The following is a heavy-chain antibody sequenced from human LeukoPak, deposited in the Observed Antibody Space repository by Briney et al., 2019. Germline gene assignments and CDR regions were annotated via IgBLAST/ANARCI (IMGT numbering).Heavy chain of an antibody. J-gene: IGHJ4*02. CDR3: AKDQVTMIVEVSIYFDY. V-gene: IGHV3-23*01. D-gene: IGHD3-22*01. Sequence: GGSLRLSCAASGFTFSSYAMSWVRQAPGKGLEWVSAISGSGGSTYYADSVKGRFTISRDNSKNTLYLQMNSLRAEDTAVYYCAKDQVTMIVEVSIYFDYWGQGTLVTVSS. CDR1: GFTFSSYA. CDR2: ISGSGGST.